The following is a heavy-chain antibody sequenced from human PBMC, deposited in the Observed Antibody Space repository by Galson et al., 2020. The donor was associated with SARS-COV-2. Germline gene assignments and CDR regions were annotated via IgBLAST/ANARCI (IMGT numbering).Heavy chain of an antibody. CDR1: GYSFTNYW. CDR3: ARHCYGASCYGKGGFDY. D-gene: IGHD2-2*01. Sequence: GESLKISCKGSGYSFTNYWIGWVRQMPGKGLEYMGLIYPGDSDTRYSPSLQGQVTISADKSISTAYLQWSSLKASDTAMYYCARHCYGASCYGKGGFDYWGQGTLVTVSS. V-gene: IGHV5-51*01. J-gene: IGHJ4*02. CDR2: IYPGDSDT.